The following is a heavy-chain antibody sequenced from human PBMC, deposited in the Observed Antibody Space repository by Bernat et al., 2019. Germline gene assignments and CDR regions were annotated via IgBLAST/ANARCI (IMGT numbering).Heavy chain of an antibody. CDR3: ATVGYCSSTSCLHLYYYYGMDV. CDR2: FDPEEGAT. Sequence: QVQLVQSGAEVKKPGASVKVSCKVSGYTLTELSMHWVRQAPGKGLEWMGGFDPEEGATIYEQKFQGRVTMTEDTSTETAYMGLGSLRSEDTAVYYGATVGYCSSTSCLHLYYYYGMDVWGQGTTVTVSS. CDR1: GYTLTELS. V-gene: IGHV1-24*01. J-gene: IGHJ6*02. D-gene: IGHD2-2*01.